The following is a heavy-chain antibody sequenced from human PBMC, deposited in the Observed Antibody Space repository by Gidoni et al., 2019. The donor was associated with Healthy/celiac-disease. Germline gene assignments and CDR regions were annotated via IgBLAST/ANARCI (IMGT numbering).Heavy chain of an antibody. V-gene: IGHV3-23*01. CDR3: AKDRYTWNDGSDY. Sequence: EGKLLESVGGLVQPGGSLRLSCEASGCTFSSYAMSWVRQAPGKGLEGVSAISASCGSTYYADSVKGRSTISRDHSKNTLYLQMYSLRAEDTAVDYCAKDRYTWNDGSDYWGHVTLVTVSS. J-gene: IGHJ4*01. CDR2: ISASCGST. D-gene: IGHD1-20*01. CDR1: GCTFSSYA.